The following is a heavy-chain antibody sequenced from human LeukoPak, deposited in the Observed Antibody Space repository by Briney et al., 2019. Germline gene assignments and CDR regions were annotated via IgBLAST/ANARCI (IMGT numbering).Heavy chain of an antibody. D-gene: IGHD3-10*01. J-gene: IGHJ4*02. CDR1: GYSFISYG. CDR3: ARAINYSSGSYYLFDY. V-gene: IGHV1-18*01. CDR2: ISVYNGNI. Sequence: GASVKVSCKASGYSFISYGISWVRQAPGQGLDWMGWISVYNGNIHYAQKFQGRVTVTTDTSTNTAYMELRSLRSDDTAVYYCARAINYSSGSYYLFDYWGQGTLVTVSS.